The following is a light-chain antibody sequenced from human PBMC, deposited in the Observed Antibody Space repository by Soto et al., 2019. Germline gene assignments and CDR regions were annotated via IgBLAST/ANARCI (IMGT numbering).Light chain of an antibody. Sequence: QSVLTQPASVSGSPGQSITISCTGTNSDVGGYNYVSWYQHHSGKAPKLIIYDVTNRPSGVSNPFSGSKSGNTASLTISGLQPEDEADYYCSSYTTSNTRQIVFGTGTKVTVL. CDR3: SSYTTSNTRQIV. CDR2: DVT. CDR1: NSDVGGYNY. V-gene: IGLV2-14*03. J-gene: IGLJ1*01.